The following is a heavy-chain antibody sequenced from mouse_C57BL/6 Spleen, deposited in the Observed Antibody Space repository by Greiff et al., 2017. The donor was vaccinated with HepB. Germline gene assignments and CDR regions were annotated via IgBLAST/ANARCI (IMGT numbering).Heavy chain of an antibody. CDR3: ARPPYYYGSSYPAWFAY. CDR2: IYPGSGNT. CDR1: GYSFTSYY. V-gene: IGHV1-66*01. J-gene: IGHJ3*01. D-gene: IGHD1-1*01. Sequence: VKLQQSGPELVKPGASVKISCKASGYSFTSYYIHWVKQRPGQGLEWIGWIYPGSGNTKYNEKFKGKATLTADTSSSTAYMQLSSLTSEDSAVYYCARPPYYYGSSYPAWFAYWGQGTLVTVSA.